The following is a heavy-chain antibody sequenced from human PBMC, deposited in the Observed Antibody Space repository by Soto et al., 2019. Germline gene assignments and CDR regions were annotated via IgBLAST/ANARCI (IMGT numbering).Heavy chain of an antibody. Sequence: GGSLRLSCAASGFTFSSYSMNWVRQAPGKGLEWVSSISSSSSYIYYADSVKGRFTISRDNAKNSLYLQMNSLRAEGTAVYYCARDWIAVAGGWNYWGQGTLVTVS. CDR3: ARDWIAVAGGWNY. J-gene: IGHJ4*02. CDR2: ISSSSSYI. V-gene: IGHV3-21*01. D-gene: IGHD6-19*01. CDR1: GFTFSSYS.